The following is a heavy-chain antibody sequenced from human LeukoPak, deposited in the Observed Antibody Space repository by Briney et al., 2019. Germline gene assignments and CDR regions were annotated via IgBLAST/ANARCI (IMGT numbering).Heavy chain of an antibody. V-gene: IGHV4-39*07. CDR1: GGSISSSSYY. CDR3: ARGKSRGSHIDY. Sequence: SETLSLTCTVSGGSISSSSYYWGWIRQPPGKGLEWIGSIYYSGSTYYNPSLKSRVTISVDTSKNQFSLKLRSVTAADTAMYCARGKSRGSHIDYWGQGTLVTVSS. D-gene: IGHD1-26*01. CDR2: IYYSGST. J-gene: IGHJ4*02.